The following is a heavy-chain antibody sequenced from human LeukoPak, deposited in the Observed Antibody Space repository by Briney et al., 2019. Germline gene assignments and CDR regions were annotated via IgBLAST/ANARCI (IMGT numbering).Heavy chain of an antibody. Sequence: GGSLRLSCAASGFTFSSYAMSWVRQAPGKGLEWVSVISGSGGTTYYADSVRGRFTISRDNAKNTLHLQMNSLRAEDTAVYYCAIESQAVRGVHQYFDYWGQGTLVTVSS. D-gene: IGHD3-10*01. CDR1: GFTFSSYA. J-gene: IGHJ4*02. CDR2: ISGSGGTT. CDR3: AIESQAVRGVHQYFDY. V-gene: IGHV3-23*01.